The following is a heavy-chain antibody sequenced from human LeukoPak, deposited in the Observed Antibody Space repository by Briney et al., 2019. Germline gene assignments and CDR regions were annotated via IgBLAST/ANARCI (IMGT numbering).Heavy chain of an antibody. V-gene: IGHV3-7*01. Sequence: GGSLRLSCAAFGLSVSGYWLTWVRQAPGKGLEWVANIKQDGSEKNYVDSVKGRFTISRDNADNSLYLEMTNLRVEDTAVYFCASRYCTGVNCFAASYMCMDVWGKGTTVTVSS. J-gene: IGHJ6*03. CDR2: IKQDGSEK. CDR3: ASRYCTGVNCFAASYMCMDV. CDR1: GLSVSGYW. D-gene: IGHD2-8*02.